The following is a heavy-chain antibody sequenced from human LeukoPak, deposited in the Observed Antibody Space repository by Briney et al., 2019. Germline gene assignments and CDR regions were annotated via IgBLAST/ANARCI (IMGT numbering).Heavy chain of an antibody. J-gene: IGHJ6*03. CDR3: ARDFPGVDGYNYYYYYMDV. D-gene: IGHD5-24*01. V-gene: IGHV3-66*02. CDR1: GFTVSSNY. Sequence: GGSLRLSCAASGFTVSSNYMSWVRQAPGKGLEWVSVIYSGGSTYYADSVKGRFTISRDNSKNTLYLQMNSLRAEDTAVYYCARDFPGVDGYNYYYYYMDVWGKGTTVTVSS. CDR2: IYSGGST.